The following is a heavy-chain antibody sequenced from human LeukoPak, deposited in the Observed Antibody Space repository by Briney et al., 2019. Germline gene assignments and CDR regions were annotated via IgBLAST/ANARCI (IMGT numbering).Heavy chain of an antibody. CDR2: ISYSGST. CDR3: ARGLMTTVVIPGY. V-gene: IGHV4-59*08. CDR1: GGSISSYY. J-gene: IGHJ4*02. D-gene: IGHD4-23*01. Sequence: SETLSLTCTVSGGSISSYYWSWIRQPPGKGLEWIGYISYSGSTDYNPSLKSRVAISIDTSMNHFSLRLSSVTATDTAVYYCARGLMTTVVIPGYWGQGTLVTVSS.